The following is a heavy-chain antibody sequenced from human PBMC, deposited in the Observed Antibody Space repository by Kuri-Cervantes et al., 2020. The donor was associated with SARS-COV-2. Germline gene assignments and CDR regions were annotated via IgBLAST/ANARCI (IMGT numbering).Heavy chain of an antibody. V-gene: IGHV3-64*01. CDR2: ISSNGGST. D-gene: IGHD2-2*01. CDR1: GFTFSSYA. Sequence: GESLKISCAASGFTFSSYAMHWVRQAPGKGLEYVSAISSNGGSTYYANSVKGRLTISRDNSKNTLYLQMGSLRAEDMAVYYCARDSRGYCSSTSCSWFDPWGQGTLVTVSS. J-gene: IGHJ5*02. CDR3: ARDSRGYCSSTSCSWFDP.